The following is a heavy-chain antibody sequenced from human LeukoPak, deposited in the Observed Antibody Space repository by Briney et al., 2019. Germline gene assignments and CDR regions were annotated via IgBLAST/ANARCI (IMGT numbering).Heavy chain of an antibody. Sequence: PGGSLRLSCAASRFTLSSDFMQWVRQAPGKGLEWVSMIHSGDRTYYADSVKGRFTISRDKSKNTLHLQMNSLRAEDTAVYYCATRGAWGQGTLVTVSS. CDR2: IHSGDRT. CDR3: ATRGA. J-gene: IGHJ5*02. CDR1: RFTLSSDF. V-gene: IGHV3-53*01.